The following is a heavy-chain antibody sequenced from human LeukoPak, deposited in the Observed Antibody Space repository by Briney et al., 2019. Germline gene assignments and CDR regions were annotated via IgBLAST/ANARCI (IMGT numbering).Heavy chain of an antibody. CDR2: ISGSGGST. CDR1: GFTFSSYA. D-gene: IGHD3-9*01. Sequence: GGSLRLSCAASGFTFSSYAMSWVRQAPGKGLEWVSAISGSGGSTYYADSVKGRFTISRDNSKNKLYLQMNSLRAEDTAVYYCAKDRGHRPVLRYFDWPTGGMDVWGQGTTVTVSS. J-gene: IGHJ6*02. V-gene: IGHV3-23*01. CDR3: AKDRGHRPVLRYFDWPTGGMDV.